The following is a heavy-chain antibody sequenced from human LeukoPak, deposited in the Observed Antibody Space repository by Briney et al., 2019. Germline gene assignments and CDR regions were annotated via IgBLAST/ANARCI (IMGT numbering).Heavy chain of an antibody. CDR3: ARASDSGDWHLGY. D-gene: IGHD2-21*02. CDR1: GDSISRYY. V-gene: IGHV4-59*01. Sequence: SETLSLTCTVSGDSISRYYWSWIRQSPGKGLEWIGYVYDRGGTNYNPSLKSRAIISADTSKNQFSLKVTSVTAADTAVYYCARASDSGDWHLGYWGQGTLVTVSS. CDR2: VYDRGGT. J-gene: IGHJ4*02.